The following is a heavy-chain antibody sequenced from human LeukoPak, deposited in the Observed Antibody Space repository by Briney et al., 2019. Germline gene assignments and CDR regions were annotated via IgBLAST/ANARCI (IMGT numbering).Heavy chain of an antibody. J-gene: IGHJ4*02. CDR3: ARVRAVAGTPPDY. V-gene: IGHV4-4*02. CDR2: IYHSGST. D-gene: IGHD6-19*01. CDR1: GGSISSSNW. Sequence: SETLSLTCAVSGGSISSSNWWSWIRQPPGKGLEWIGEIYHSGSTNYNPSLKSGVTISVDKSKTHFSLKLSSVTAADTAVYYCARVRAVAGTPPDYWGRGTLVTVSS.